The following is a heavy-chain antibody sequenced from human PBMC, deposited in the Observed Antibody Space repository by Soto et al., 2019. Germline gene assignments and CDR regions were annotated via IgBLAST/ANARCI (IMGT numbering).Heavy chain of an antibody. Sequence: EVQLVESGGGLVQPGGSLRLSCTASGFIVSNTYVNWVRQAPGKGLEWVSVISNRGDTHYADSVRGRFSLSRDISDNTLHLHMNDMRVEDTSVYYCAREPRYCRGGSCSITGYAYDICDQGTMVSVSS. CDR2: ISNRGDT. CDR3: AREPRYCRGGSCSITGYAYDI. D-gene: IGHD2-15*01. CDR1: GFIVSNTY. V-gene: IGHV3-66*01. J-gene: IGHJ3*02.